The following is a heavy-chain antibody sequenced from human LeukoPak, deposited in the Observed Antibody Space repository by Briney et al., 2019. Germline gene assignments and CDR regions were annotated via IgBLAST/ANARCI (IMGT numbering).Heavy chain of an antibody. CDR1: GGTFRSFA. J-gene: IGHJ4*02. V-gene: IGHV1-69*01. CDR3: ARERYSSGWYLADY. Sequence: SVKVSCKASGGTFRSFAISWVRQAPGQGLEWMGGIITISGTSNYAQKFQGRLTITADDSTNTAYMELSSLRSEDTAVYYCARERYSSGWYLADYWGQGTLVTVSS. D-gene: IGHD6-19*01. CDR2: IITISGTS.